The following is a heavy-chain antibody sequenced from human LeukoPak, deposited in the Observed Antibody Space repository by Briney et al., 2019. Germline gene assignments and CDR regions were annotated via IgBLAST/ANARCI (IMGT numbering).Heavy chain of an antibody. CDR1: GFSFRNYW. D-gene: IGHD2-15*01. V-gene: IGHV3-7*01. Sequence: GGSLRLSCSASGFSFRNYWMGWVRQAPGKGLEWVANTKPDGSAEYYADSVRGRFTAYRDNANNLLYLQMNRLRAEDTAVYYCARDGGLHTNFDYWGQGTLLTVSS. J-gene: IGHJ4*02. CDR2: TKPDGSAE. CDR3: ARDGGLHTNFDY.